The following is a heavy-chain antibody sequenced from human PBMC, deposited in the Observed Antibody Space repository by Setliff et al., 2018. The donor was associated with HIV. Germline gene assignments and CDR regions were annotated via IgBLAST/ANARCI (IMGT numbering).Heavy chain of an antibody. Sequence: ASVKVSCKASGYTFTNFYMHWVRQAPGQGLEWMGIINPGGGNTRYAQRFQGRVSMTRDTSTSTVYMELSSLRSEDTAVYYCARNGIQYQVLPNWFDPWGQGTLVTVSS. J-gene: IGHJ5*02. CDR3: ARNGIQYQVLPNWFDP. D-gene: IGHD2-2*01. V-gene: IGHV1-46*01. CDR1: GYTFTNFY. CDR2: INPGGGNT.